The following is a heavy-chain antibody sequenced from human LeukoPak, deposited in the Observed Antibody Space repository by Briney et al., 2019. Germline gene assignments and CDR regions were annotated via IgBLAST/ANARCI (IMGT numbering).Heavy chain of an antibody. CDR2: IYYSGST. V-gene: IGHV4-39*01. Sequence: SETLSLTCTVSGGSISSSSYYWGWIRQHPGKGLECIGTIYYSGSTYYNPSLKSRVTISVDTSKNQFSLKVSSVTAADTAVYYCARKIAAAGTFRYYYYGMDVWGQGTTVTVSS. D-gene: IGHD6-13*01. CDR1: GGSISSSSYY. J-gene: IGHJ6*02. CDR3: ARKIAAAGTFRYYYYGMDV.